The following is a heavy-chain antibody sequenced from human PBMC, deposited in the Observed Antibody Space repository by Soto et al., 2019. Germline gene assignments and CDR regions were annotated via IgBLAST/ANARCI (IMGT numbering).Heavy chain of an antibody. CDR2: VNPSGGHT. CDR1: GNTFSNYY. CDR3: ARGGHGVVVTAAFDY. D-gene: IGHD2-21*02. J-gene: IGHJ4*02. V-gene: IGHV1-46*01. Sequence: QVQLMQSGAEVKKPGASVKVSCKASGNTFSNYYIHWVRQAPGQGLEWMGTVNPSGGHTTYSQNFLGRVTMTRDTSTSTLYMELTRLTSDDTAVYYCARGGHGVVVTAAFDYWGQGPLVTVSS.